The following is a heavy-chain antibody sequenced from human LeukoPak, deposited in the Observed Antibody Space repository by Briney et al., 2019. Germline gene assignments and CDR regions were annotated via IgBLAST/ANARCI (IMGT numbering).Heavy chain of an antibody. V-gene: IGHV1-2*02. Sequence: VASVKVSCKASGYTFTGYYMHWVRQAPGQGLEWMGWINPNSGGTNYAQKFQGRVTMTRDTSISTAYMELSRLRSDDTAVYYCARALFDDFWSGYYYYFDYWGQGTLVTVSS. CDR3: ARALFDDFWSGYYYYFDY. CDR2: INPNSGGT. D-gene: IGHD3-3*01. CDR1: GYTFTGYY. J-gene: IGHJ4*02.